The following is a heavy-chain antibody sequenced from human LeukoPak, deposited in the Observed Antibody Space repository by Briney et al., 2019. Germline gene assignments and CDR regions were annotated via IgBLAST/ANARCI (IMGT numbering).Heavy chain of an antibody. V-gene: IGHV1-2*02. Sequence: GASVKVSCKASGYTFTGYYMHWVRQAPGQGLEWMGWINPNSGGTNYAQKFQGRVTMTRDTSISTAYMELSRLRSDDTAVYYCARDREYCSGGSCYLDNWFDPWGQGTLVTVSS. CDR1: GYTFTGYY. D-gene: IGHD2-15*01. CDR2: INPNSGGT. J-gene: IGHJ5*02. CDR3: ARDREYCSGGSCYLDNWFDP.